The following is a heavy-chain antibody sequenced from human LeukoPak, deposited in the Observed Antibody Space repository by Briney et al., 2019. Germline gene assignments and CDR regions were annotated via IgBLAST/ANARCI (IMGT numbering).Heavy chain of an antibody. J-gene: IGHJ4*02. D-gene: IGHD5-18*01. CDR2: IYHSGTT. V-gene: IGHV4-4*02. CDR1: GGSISNSYW. CDR3: ARVVRGYSYGVVDY. Sequence: SETLSLTCAVSGGSISNSYWWTWVRQAPEKGLEWIGEIYHSGTTNYHPSLKSRVTISVDTSKNQFSLKLSSVTAADTAVYYCARVVRGYSYGVVDYWGQGTLVTVSS.